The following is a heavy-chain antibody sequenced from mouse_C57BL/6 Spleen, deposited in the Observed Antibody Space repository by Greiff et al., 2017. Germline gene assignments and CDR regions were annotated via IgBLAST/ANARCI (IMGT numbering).Heavy chain of an antibody. Sequence: QVQLQQSGAELARPGASVKMSCKASGYTFTSYTMPWVKQRPGQGLEWIGYLNPSSGYTKYNQKFKDKATLTADKSASTAYMQLISLPSEDTAVYYGARSGEYYGSSNVYWGQGTTLTVSS. CDR2: LNPSSGYT. J-gene: IGHJ2*01. CDR3: ARSGEYYGSSNVY. D-gene: IGHD1-1*01. CDR1: GYTFTSYT. V-gene: IGHV1-4*01.